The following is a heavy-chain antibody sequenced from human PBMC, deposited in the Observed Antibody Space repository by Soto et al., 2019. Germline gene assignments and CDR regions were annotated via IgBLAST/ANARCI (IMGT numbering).Heavy chain of an antibody. D-gene: IGHD2-15*01. J-gene: IGHJ4*02. CDR2: IIAIFDKA. CDR1: GGRFNTNA. CDR3: TREAHGGNFES. Sequence: QVQLVQSGAEVKKPGSSVKVSCKVSGGRFNTNAISWLRQAPGQGLEWMGGIIAIFDKANYAQKFQDRVTMTADESTSTAYMELSNLRSDDTAVYFCTREAHGGNFESWGQGTLVTVSS. V-gene: IGHV1-69*12.